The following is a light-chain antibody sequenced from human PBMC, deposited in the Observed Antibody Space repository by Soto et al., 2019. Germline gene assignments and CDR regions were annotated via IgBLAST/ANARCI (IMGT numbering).Light chain of an antibody. CDR2: EVN. J-gene: IGLJ1*01. CDR3: SSYTSSSTLGV. V-gene: IGLV2-14*01. CDR1: SSDVGGYNY. Sequence: QSALTQPASVSGSPGQSITISCTGTSSDVGGYNYVSWYQQHSGKAPKLMIYEVNNRPSGVSNRFSGSNSGSTASLTISGLQAEDEADYYCSSYTSSSTLGVFGTGTKVTVL.